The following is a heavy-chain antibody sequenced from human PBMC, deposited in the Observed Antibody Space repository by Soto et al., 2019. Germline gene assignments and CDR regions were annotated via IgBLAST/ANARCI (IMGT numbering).Heavy chain of an antibody. CDR2: ITGIRGTT. Sequence: GGSLRLSCAASGFTFSSYSMSWVRQAPGKGLEWVSYITGIRGTTYYADSVKGRFTISRDSSRNTLYLQMNSLRAEDTALYYCAKCLQVNWNYDAFHIWGQGTMVTVSS. CDR1: GFTFSSYS. J-gene: IGHJ3*02. D-gene: IGHD1-7*01. CDR3: AKCLQVNWNYDAFHI. V-gene: IGHV3-23*01.